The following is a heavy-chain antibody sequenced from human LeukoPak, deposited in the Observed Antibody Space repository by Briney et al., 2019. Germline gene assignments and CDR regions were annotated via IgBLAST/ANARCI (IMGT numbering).Heavy chain of an antibody. CDR3: ARKSYDILTGYSYYYGMDV. V-gene: IGHV3-48*04. J-gene: IGHJ6*02. Sequence: GGSLRLSCAASGFSISRSSMNWVRQAPGKGLEWVSYITASSGTIYYGDSVKGRFTISRDNAKNSLYLQMNSLRAEDTAVYYCARKSYDILTGYSYYYGMDVWGQGTTVTVSS. CDR1: GFSISRSS. CDR2: ITASSGTI. D-gene: IGHD3-9*01.